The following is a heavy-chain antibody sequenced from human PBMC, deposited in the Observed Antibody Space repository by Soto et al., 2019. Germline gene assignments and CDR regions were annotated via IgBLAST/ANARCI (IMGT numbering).Heavy chain of an antibody. V-gene: IGHV1-18*01. J-gene: IGHJ4*02. CDR3: ARDRGGYALHY. CDR1: GYTFTSYG. CDR2: ISAYNGHT. D-gene: IGHD5-12*01. Sequence: QVQLVQSGAEMKKPGASVKVSCKASGYTFTSYGVCWVRQAPGQGLEWMGWISAYNGHTNYAQKLQGRVTMTTDTATSAAYMERRSLRADDAAVYSCARDRGGYALHYWGEGTMVTVSS.